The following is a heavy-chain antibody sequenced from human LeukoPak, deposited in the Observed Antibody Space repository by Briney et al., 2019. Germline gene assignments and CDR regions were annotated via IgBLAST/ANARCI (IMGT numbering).Heavy chain of an antibody. CDR2: ISGGGAT. V-gene: IGHV3-23*01. J-gene: IGHJ5*02. D-gene: IGHD6-6*01. Sequence: GGSLRLSCAPSGFTFSIYAMTWVRQARGKGLEWVSAISGGGATYYADSVKGRFTISRDNSKNTLYLQMNSLRADDTAVYYCARVGKAARSEWFDPWGQGTLVTVSS. CDR1: GFTFSIYA. CDR3: ARVGKAARSEWFDP.